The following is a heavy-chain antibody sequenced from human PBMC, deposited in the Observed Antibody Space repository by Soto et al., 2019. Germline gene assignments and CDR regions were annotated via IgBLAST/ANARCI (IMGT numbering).Heavy chain of an antibody. CDR2: IYSGGST. D-gene: IGHD3-16*01. Sequence: EVQLVETGGGLIQPGGSLRLSCAASGFTVSSNYMSWVRQAPGKGLEWVSVIYSGGSTYYADSVKGRFTISRDNSKNTLYLQMNSLRAEDTAVYYCAREVSRLGELLPDYWSQGTLVTVSS. J-gene: IGHJ4*02. CDR1: GFTVSSNY. CDR3: AREVSRLGELLPDY. V-gene: IGHV3-53*02.